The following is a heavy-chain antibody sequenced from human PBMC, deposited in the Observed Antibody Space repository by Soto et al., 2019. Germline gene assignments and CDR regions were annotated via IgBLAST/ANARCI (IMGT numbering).Heavy chain of an antibody. CDR3: AKDQVGVGSSSKGAPFDY. D-gene: IGHD6-6*01. Sequence: GGSLRLSCAASGFTFSSYAMSWVRQAPGKGLEWVSAISGSGGSTYYADSVKGRFTISRDNSKNTRYLQMNSLRAEDTAVYYCAKDQVGVGSSSKGAPFDYWGQGTLVTVSS. J-gene: IGHJ4*02. CDR1: GFTFSSYA. CDR2: ISGSGGST. V-gene: IGHV3-23*01.